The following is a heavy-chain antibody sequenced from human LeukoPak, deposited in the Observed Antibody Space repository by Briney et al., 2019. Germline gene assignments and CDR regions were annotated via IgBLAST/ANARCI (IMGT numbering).Heavy chain of an antibody. CDR2: VYPGDSDT. D-gene: IGHD6-13*01. CDR3: ARRAQLVQLVGVDWFDP. V-gene: IGHV5-51*01. CDR1: GYSFTSYW. J-gene: IGHJ5*02. Sequence: GESLKISCKGSGYSFTSYWIAWVRQMPGKGLEWMGIVYPGDSDTRYSPSFQGRVTISADKAITTAYLQWNSLRTSDTAIYYCARRAQLVQLVGVDWFDPWGQGTLVTVSS.